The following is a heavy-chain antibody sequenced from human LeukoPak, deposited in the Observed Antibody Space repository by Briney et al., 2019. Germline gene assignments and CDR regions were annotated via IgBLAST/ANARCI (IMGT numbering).Heavy chain of an antibody. CDR3: ARVGNYYDSSPYYSDNY. J-gene: IGHJ4*02. CDR2: VSYDESKK. D-gene: IGHD3-22*01. CDR1: GFTFSNAG. Sequence: PGGSLRLSCAASGFTFSNAGIHWVRQAPGRGLEWVAVVSYDESKKHYADSVKGRFTISRDNSKNTLYLQMNSLRAEDTAVYYCARVGNYYDSSPYYSDNYWGQGTLVTVSS. V-gene: IGHV3-30*03.